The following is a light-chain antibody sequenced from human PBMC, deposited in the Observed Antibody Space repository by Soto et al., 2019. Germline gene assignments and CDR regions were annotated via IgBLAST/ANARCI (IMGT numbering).Light chain of an antibody. CDR2: DVT. Sequence: QSALTQPASVSGSPGQSITIFCTGTSSDVGAYNYVSWYQQHPGKAPKFIIYDVTKRPSGVSDRFSGSKSGNTASLSISGLQAEDEADYYCTSYTTTTAHVFGGGTKLTVL. V-gene: IGLV2-14*03. CDR1: SSDVGAYNY. CDR3: TSYTTTTAHV. J-gene: IGLJ2*01.